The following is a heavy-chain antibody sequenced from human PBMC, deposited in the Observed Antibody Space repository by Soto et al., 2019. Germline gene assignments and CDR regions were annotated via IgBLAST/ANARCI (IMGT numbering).Heavy chain of an antibody. Sequence: PGGSLRLSCAASGFTFSNYAMHWVRQAPGEGLGWVAVISYTESDKRYADSVKGRFTISRDNSKNTLYLQMTSLRADDTAVYYCVRHKNQDLDYWGQGSLVTVSS. J-gene: IGHJ4*02. CDR2: ISYTESDK. V-gene: IGHV3-30-3*01. CDR3: VRHKNQDLDY. CDR1: GFTFSNYA.